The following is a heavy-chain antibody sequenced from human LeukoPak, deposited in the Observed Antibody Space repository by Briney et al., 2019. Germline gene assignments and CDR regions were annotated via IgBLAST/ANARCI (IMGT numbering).Heavy chain of an antibody. D-gene: IGHD3-3*01. V-gene: IGHV5-51*01. CDR2: IYPGDSDT. CDR3: ARRQWDYDFWSGYQYDAFDI. Sequence: GESLKISCKGSGYSFTSYWIGWVRQMPGKGLEWMGIIYPGDSDTRYSPSFQGQVTISADKSISTAYLQWSSLKDSDTAMYYCARRQWDYDFWSGYQYDAFDIWGQGTMVTVSS. J-gene: IGHJ3*02. CDR1: GYSFTSYW.